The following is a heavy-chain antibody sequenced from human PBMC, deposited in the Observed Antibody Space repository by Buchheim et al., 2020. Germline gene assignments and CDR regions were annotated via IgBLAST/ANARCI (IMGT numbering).Heavy chain of an antibody. Sequence: QVQLVQSGAEVKKPGASVKVSCKASGYTFTGYYMHWVRQAPGQGLEWMGWINPNSGGTNYAQKFKGWVTMTRDTSISTAYMELSRLRSDDTAVYYCAREEGRSSSWPGHNWFDPWGQGTL. D-gene: IGHD6-13*01. J-gene: IGHJ5*02. V-gene: IGHV1-2*04. CDR2: INPNSGGT. CDR1: GYTFTGYY. CDR3: AREEGRSSSWPGHNWFDP.